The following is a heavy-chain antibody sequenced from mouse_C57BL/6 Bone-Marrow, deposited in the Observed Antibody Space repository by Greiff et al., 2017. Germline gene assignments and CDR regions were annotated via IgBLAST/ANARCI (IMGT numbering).Heavy chain of an antibody. CDR2: IDPENGDT. CDR1: GFNIKDDY. J-gene: IGHJ2*01. D-gene: IGHD1-1*01. Sequence: VQLQQSGAELVRPGASVKLSCTASGFNIKDDYMHWVKQRPEQGLEWIGWIDPENGDTEYASKFQGKATITADTSSTSAFLQLSSQTSENTAVYYCTTVVHYWGQGTTLTVSS. V-gene: IGHV14-4*01. CDR3: TTVVHY.